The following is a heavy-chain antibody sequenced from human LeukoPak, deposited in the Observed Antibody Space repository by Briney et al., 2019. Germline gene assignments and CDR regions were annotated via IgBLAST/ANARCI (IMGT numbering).Heavy chain of an antibody. CDR3: VTPRSWELSDMAV. J-gene: IGHJ6*03. V-gene: IGHV4-38-2*02. D-gene: IGHD1-26*01. CDR2: VYHNGET. Sequence: SETLSLTCTVSGYSITTNYYWAWIRPSPGTGLEWSGSVYHNGETYYNPSLRSRVIISVDTSKNESSLRLTSVTAADTAVYYCVTPRSWELSDMAVWGKGTTVIVSS. CDR1: GYSITTNYY.